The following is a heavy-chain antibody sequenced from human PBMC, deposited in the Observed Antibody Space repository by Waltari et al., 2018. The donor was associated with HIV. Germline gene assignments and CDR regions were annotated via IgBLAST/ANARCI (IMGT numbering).Heavy chain of an antibody. Sequence: QVQLQESGPRLVKPSETLSLSCTISGDSISRGSYYWSWIRQPAGEGLEGGGRMYVSGNTNFRTSLKSGVTMSVDTSTNKFSVKMTSVTASDTAIYYCARATWAKTKAGWDRYFDKWGPGILVTVSS. CDR3: ARATWAKTKAGWDRYFDK. V-gene: IGHV4-61*02. J-gene: IGHJ4*02. CDR2: MYVSGNT. CDR1: GDSISRGSYY. D-gene: IGHD3-9*01.